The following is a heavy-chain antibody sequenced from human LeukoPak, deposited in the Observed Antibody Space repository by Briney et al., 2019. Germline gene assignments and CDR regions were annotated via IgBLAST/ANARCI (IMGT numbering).Heavy chain of an antibody. D-gene: IGHD1-7*01. J-gene: IGHJ4*02. V-gene: IGHV3-48*03. CDR2: ISSSGSTI. Sequence: GGSLRLSCAASGFTFSSYEMKWVRQAPGKGLEWVSYISSSGSTIYYADSVKGRFTISRDNAKNSLYLQMNSLRAEDTAVYYCARSAKLELLDYWGQGTLVTVSS. CDR3: ARSAKLELLDY. CDR1: GFTFSSYE.